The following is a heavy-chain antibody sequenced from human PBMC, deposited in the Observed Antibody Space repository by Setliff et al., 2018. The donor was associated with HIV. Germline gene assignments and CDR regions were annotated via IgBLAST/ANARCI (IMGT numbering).Heavy chain of an antibody. Sequence: TSETLSLTCTVSGGSIINYFWSWIRLPPGKRLEWIGYIYYSGSTDYNPSLKSRVTISVDTSKSQVSLKLSSVTAADTAVYYCARSPGVDTNMAFDYWGRGTLVTSPQ. J-gene: IGHJ4*02. D-gene: IGHD5-18*01. CDR1: GGSIINYF. CDR3: ARSPGVDTNMAFDY. V-gene: IGHV4-59*01. CDR2: IYYSGST.